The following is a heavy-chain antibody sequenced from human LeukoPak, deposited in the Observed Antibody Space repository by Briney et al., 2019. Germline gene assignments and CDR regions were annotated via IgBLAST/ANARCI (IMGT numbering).Heavy chain of an antibody. CDR1: GYSISSGYD. Sequence: SVTLALTCTVSGYSISSGYDWGWIRQLPGKGLEWIGSIYHSGSTYYNPSLKSRVTISLDMSKNQFSLKLSSVTAADTAVYYCAKATDYFYYYYMDVWGKGTTVTISS. J-gene: IGHJ6*03. V-gene: IGHV4-38-2*02. CDR3: AKATDYFYYYYMDV. CDR2: IYHSGST.